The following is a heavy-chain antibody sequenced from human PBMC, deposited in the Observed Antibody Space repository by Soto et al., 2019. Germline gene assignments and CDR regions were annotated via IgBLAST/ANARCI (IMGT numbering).Heavy chain of an antibody. CDR3: ERRGGPAGTECWFDP. D-gene: IGHD6-13*01. Sequence: SETLSLTCTVSGGSISSSSFHWGWIRQPPGKGLEWIGSIYYSGSTYYSPSLKSRVTISVDTSKNQFSLKLSSVTAADTAVYYFERRGGPAGTECWFDPWGRGTLVTVSS. V-gene: IGHV4-39*01. J-gene: IGHJ5*02. CDR2: IYYSGST. CDR1: GGSISSSSFH.